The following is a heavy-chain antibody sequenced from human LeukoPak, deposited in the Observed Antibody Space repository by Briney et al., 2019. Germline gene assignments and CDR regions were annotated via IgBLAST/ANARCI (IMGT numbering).Heavy chain of an antibody. CDR1: GFTVSNNY. V-gene: IGHV3-53*05. D-gene: IGHD6-19*01. CDR3: TRHRVADTTEFAY. Sequence: GGSLRLSCAASGFTVSNNYMSWVRLAPGKGLEFVSALYPGGVTYYADSVKGRFTISSDTSKNTVDVQMASLRAEDTAMYYCTRHRVADTTEFAYWGQGTLVTVSA. CDR2: LYPGGVT. J-gene: IGHJ4*02.